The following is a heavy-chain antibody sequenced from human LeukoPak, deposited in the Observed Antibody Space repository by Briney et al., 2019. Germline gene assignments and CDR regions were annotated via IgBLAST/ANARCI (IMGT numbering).Heavy chain of an antibody. V-gene: IGHV3-23*01. CDR3: AKGHGGSTWYMGGDY. J-gene: IGHJ4*02. Sequence: PGGPLRLSCAASGFTFSSYAMSWVRQAPGKGLEWVSGIRGNGGSTYYADSVKGRFIISRDNSKNTLYLQMNSLRAEDTAVYYCAKGHGGSTWYMGGDYWGQGTLVTVSS. CDR2: IRGNGGST. CDR1: GFTFSSYA. D-gene: IGHD6-13*01.